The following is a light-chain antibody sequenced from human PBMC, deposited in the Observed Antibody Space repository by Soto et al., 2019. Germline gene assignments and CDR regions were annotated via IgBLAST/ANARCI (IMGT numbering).Light chain of an antibody. CDR3: QKYNSFPLT. V-gene: IGKV1-27*01. Sequence: NQMTQSPSSLSASVGDSVTITCRASLGIGKFLAWYQQRPGKVPKLLIYGASTLQSGVPSRFSGRGSVRDFTLTISSLQPEDVATYYFQKYNSFPLTFGQGTKVELK. J-gene: IGKJ1*01. CDR2: GAS. CDR1: LGIGKF.